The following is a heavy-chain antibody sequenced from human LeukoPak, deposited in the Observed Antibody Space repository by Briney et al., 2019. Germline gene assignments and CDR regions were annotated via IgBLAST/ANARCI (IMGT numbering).Heavy chain of an antibody. D-gene: IGHD2-2*01. Sequence: PSETLSLTCAVYGGSFSGYYWSWIRQPPGKGLEWIGEINHSGSTNYNPSLKSRVTISVDTSKNQFSLKLSSVTAADTAVYYCARERKLEYQLPRHRMDVWGQGTTVTVSS. CDR3: ARERKLEYQLPRHRMDV. V-gene: IGHV4-34*01. CDR2: INHSGST. J-gene: IGHJ6*02. CDR1: GGSFSGYY.